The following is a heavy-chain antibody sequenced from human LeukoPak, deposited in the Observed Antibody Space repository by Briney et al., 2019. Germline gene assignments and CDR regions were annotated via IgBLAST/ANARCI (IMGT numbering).Heavy chain of an antibody. Sequence: PSETLSLTCTVSGGSITSSNYYWGWNRQPPGKGLEWIGSFYYSGSTNYNPSLKSRVTISVDTSKNQFSLKLSSVTAADTAVYYCARGQTYYDFWSGPYAFDIWGQGTMVTVSS. D-gene: IGHD3-3*01. CDR2: FYYSGST. CDR3: ARGQTYYDFWSGPYAFDI. CDR1: GGSITSSNYY. J-gene: IGHJ3*02. V-gene: IGHV4-39*07.